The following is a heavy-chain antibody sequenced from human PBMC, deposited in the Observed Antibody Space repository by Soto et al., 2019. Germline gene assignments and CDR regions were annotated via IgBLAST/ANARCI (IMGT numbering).Heavy chain of an antibody. J-gene: IGHJ4*02. D-gene: IGHD3-16*01. Sequence: PSETLSLTCTVSGGSISSYYWSWIRQPPGKGLEWIGYIYYSGSTNYNPSLKSRVTISVDTSKNQFSLKLSSVTAADTDVYYCARRYGGNFDYWGQGTLVTVS. CDR1: GGSISSYY. V-gene: IGHV4-59*01. CDR3: ARRYGGNFDY. CDR2: IYYSGST.